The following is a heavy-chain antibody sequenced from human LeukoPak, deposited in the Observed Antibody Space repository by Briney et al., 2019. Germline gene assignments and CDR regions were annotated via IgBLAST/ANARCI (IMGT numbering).Heavy chain of an antibody. D-gene: IGHD7-27*01. Sequence: SETLSLTCTVSGGSVSSGSYYWSWIRQPPGKGLEWIGYIYYSGSTNYNPSLKSRVTISVDTSKNQFSLKLSSVTAADTAVYYCARDVSWGSIFPWGQGTLVTVSS. J-gene: IGHJ4*02. V-gene: IGHV4-61*01. CDR2: IYYSGST. CDR1: GGSVSSGSYY. CDR3: ARDVSWGSIFP.